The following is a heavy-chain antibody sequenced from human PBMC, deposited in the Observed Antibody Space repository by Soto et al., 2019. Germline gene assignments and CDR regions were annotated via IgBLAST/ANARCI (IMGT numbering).Heavy chain of an antibody. Sequence: GGSLRLSCAASGFTFSSYAMHWVRQAPGKGLEWVAVISYDGSNKYYADSVKGRFTISRDNSKNTLYLQMNSLRAEDTAVYYCARDPYDFWSGFYGFDPWGQGTLVTVSP. V-gene: IGHV3-30-3*01. CDR1: GFTFSSYA. CDR3: ARDPYDFWSGFYGFDP. J-gene: IGHJ5*02. D-gene: IGHD3-3*01. CDR2: ISYDGSNK.